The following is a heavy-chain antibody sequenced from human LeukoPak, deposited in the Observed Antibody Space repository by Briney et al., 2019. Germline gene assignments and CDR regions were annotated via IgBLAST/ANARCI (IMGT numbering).Heavy chain of an antibody. J-gene: IGHJ6*04. V-gene: IGHV3-48*03. CDR2: ISSSGSTI. CDR3: AELGITMIGGV. CDR1: GFTFSSYE. D-gene: IGHD3-10*02. Sequence: GGSLRLSCAASGFTFSSYEMNWVRQAPGKGLEWVSYISSSGSTIYYADSVNGRFTTSRDNAKNSLYLQMNSRRAEDTAVYYCAELGITMIGGVWGKGTTVTISS.